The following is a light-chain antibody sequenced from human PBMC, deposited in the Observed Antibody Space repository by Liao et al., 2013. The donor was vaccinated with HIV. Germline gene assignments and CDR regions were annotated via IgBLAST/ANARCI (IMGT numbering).Light chain of an antibody. CDR2: FDD. V-gene: IGLV3-21*01. CDR3: QVWDINSDQDVV. CDR1: NIGSKS. J-gene: IGLJ2*01. Sequence: SYELTQPPSVSVAPGKTARITCGGNNIGSKSVHWYQQRPGQAPVLVIYFDDDRPSGIPDRFSGSTSANTATLTINRVEAGDEADYYCQVWDINSDQDVVFGGGTELTVL.